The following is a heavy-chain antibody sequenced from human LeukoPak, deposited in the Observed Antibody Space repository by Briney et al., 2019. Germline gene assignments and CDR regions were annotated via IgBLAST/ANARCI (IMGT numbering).Heavy chain of an antibody. Sequence: SETLSLTCTVSGGSISSDYWSWIRQPPGKGLEWIGYIYYRGSTNYNPSLKSRVTISVNTSKNQFSLKLSSVTAADTAVYYCARLSGYSSGHYYSDYWGQGTLVTVSS. CDR2: IYYRGST. CDR3: ARLSGYSSGHYYSDY. D-gene: IGHD3-22*01. CDR1: GGSISSDY. V-gene: IGHV4-59*01. J-gene: IGHJ4*02.